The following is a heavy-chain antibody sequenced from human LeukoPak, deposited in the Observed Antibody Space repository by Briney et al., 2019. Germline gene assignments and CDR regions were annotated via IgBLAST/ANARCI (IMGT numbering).Heavy chain of an antibody. CDR1: GYTFTSYG. V-gene: IGHV1-18*01. CDR3: ARDRVRVVVPAAIFWFDP. CDR2: ISAYNGNT. J-gene: IGHJ5*02. Sequence: ASVKVSCNASGYTFTSYGISWVRQAPGQGLEWMGWISAYNGNTNYAQKLQGRVTMTTDTSTSTAYMELSRLRSDDTAVYYCARDRVRVVVPAAIFWFDPWGQGTLVTVSS. D-gene: IGHD2-2*01.